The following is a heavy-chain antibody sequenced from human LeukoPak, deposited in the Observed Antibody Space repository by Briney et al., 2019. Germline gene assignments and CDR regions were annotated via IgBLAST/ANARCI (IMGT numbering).Heavy chain of an antibody. CDR2: IYHSGST. CDR1: GGSISSSNW. D-gene: IGHD2-2*01. CDR3: ARPSDLYCSSTSCYEGAFDI. J-gene: IGHJ3*02. Sequence: PSGTLSPTCAVSGGSISSSNWWSWVRQPPGKGLEWIGEIYHSGSTNYNPSLKSRVTISVDKSKNQFSLKLSSVTAADTAVYCCARPSDLYCSSTSCYEGAFDIWGQGTMVTVSS. V-gene: IGHV4-4*01.